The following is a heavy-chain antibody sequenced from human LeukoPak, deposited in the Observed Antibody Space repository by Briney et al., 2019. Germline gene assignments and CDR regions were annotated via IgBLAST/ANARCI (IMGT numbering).Heavy chain of an antibody. D-gene: IGHD3-9*01. Sequence: SETLSLTCAVYGGSFSGYYWSWIRQAPGKRLDWIGEINQSGSTNYNPSLKSRATISVDTSKNQLSLKLSSVTAADAAAYYCATTYYNILTGHIPLWGQGTLVTVSS. CDR3: ATTYYNILTGHIPL. CDR2: INQSGST. V-gene: IGHV4-34*01. CDR1: GGSFSGYY. J-gene: IGHJ4*02.